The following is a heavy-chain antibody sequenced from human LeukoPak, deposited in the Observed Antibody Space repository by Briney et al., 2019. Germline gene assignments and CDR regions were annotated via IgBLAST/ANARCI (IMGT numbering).Heavy chain of an antibody. V-gene: IGHV3-48*03. CDR2: ISSSGSTI. D-gene: IGHD3-22*01. J-gene: IGHJ4*02. CDR1: GFTFSSYE. CDR3: ASTYYRHSSRYYLLEY. Sequence: GGSLRLSCAASGFTFSSYEMNWVRQAPGKWLEWVSYISSSGSTIYYADSVKGRFTISRDNAKNSLYLQMNSLRAGDTAVYYCASTYYRHSSRYYLLEYWGRGTLVPVSS.